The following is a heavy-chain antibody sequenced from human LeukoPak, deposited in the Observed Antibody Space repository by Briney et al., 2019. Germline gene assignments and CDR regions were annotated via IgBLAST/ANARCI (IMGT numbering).Heavy chain of an antibody. V-gene: IGHV4-59*01. D-gene: IGHD5-24*01. Sequence: PSETLSLTCSVSGGSISNFNWNWIRQSPGKELEWIGYISYSGSTNYNPSLKSRVTISVDKSKNQFSLELSSVIVADSAVYYCAGDVLRGDGYNFDYWAREPWSPSPQ. CDR1: GGSISNFN. J-gene: IGHJ4*02. CDR3: AGDVLRGDGYNFDY. CDR2: ISYSGST.